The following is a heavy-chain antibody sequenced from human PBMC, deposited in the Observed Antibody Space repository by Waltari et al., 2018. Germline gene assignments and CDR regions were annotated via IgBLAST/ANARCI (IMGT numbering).Heavy chain of an antibody. D-gene: IGHD6-6*01. CDR2: IIPILGIA. Sequence: QVQLVQSGAEVKKPGSSVKVSCKASGGTFSSYAISWVRQAPGQGLEWMGGIIPILGIANYAQKCQGRVTITADESTSTAYMELSSLRSEDTAVYYCARSQLADYYYYYMDVWGKGTTVTVSS. J-gene: IGHJ6*03. V-gene: IGHV1-69*04. CDR3: ARSQLADYYYYYMDV. CDR1: GGTFSSYA.